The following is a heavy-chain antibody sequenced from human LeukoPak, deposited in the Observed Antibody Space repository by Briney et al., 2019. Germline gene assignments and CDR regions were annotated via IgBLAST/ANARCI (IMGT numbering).Heavy chain of an antibody. J-gene: IGHJ4*02. CDR2: INPNSGGT. D-gene: IGHD5-24*01. CDR3: ARDVEMATIALLYVFDY. Sequence: GASVKVSCKASGYTFTGYYMHWVRQAPGEGLEWMGWINPNSGGTKYAQKFQGRVTMTRDTSISTAYMELSRLRSDDTAVYYCARDVEMATIALLYVFDYWGQGTLVTVSS. CDR1: GYTFTGYY. V-gene: IGHV1-2*02.